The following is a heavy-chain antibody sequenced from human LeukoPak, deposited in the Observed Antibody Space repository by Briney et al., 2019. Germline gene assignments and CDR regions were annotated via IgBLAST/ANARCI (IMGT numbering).Heavy chain of an antibody. CDR1: GFTFSSYG. J-gene: IGHJ3*02. CDR3: ARENTALDAFDI. CDR2: ISYDGSNK. D-gene: IGHD2-21*02. V-gene: IGHV3-30*03. Sequence: GGSLRLSCAASGFTFSSYGMHWVRQAPGKGLEWVAVISYDGSNKYYRDSVKGRFTISRDNSKNTLYLQMNSLRAEDTAVYYCARENTALDAFDIWGQGTMVTVSS.